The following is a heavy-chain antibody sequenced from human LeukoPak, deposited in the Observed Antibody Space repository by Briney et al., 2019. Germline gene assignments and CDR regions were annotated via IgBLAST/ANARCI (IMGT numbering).Heavy chain of an antibody. CDR3: ARGKSGYDWDY. D-gene: IGHD5-12*01. CDR1: GITLSNYG. V-gene: IGHV3-23*01. J-gene: IGHJ4*02. CDR2: ISDRGGST. Sequence: PGGSLRLSCAVPGITLSNYGMSWVRQAPGKGLEWVAGISDRGGSTNYADSVKGRFTISRDSSKKTVYLQMNSLRPEDTAVYYCARGKSGYDWDYWGQGTLVSVSS.